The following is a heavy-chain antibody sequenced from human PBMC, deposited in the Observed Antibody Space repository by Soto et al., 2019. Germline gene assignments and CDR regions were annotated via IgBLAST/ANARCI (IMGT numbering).Heavy chain of an antibody. D-gene: IGHD2-2*01. Sequence: GGSLRLSCAASGFTFSSYSMNWVRQAPGKGLEWVSYISSSSSSIYYADSVKGRFTISRDNAENSLHLQMNTLRAEDTAVYYCARESYCSSTSCYLFDYWGQGTLVNVSS. CDR3: ARESYCSSTSCYLFDY. J-gene: IGHJ4*02. CDR2: ISSSSSSI. CDR1: GFTFSSYS. V-gene: IGHV3-48*01.